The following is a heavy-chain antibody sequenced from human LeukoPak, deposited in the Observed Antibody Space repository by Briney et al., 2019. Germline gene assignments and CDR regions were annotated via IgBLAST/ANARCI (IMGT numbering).Heavy chain of an antibody. CDR2: IYPGDSDT. D-gene: IGHD6-13*01. V-gene: IGHV5-51*01. Sequence: TGESLKISCKGSGYSFTSYWISWVRQMPGKGLEWMGIIYPGDSDTRYSPSFQGQVTISADKSISTAYLQWSSLKASDTAMYYCARLVDIAAAGTGSIDYWGQGTLVTVSS. CDR3: ARLVDIAAAGTGSIDY. CDR1: GYSFTSYW. J-gene: IGHJ4*02.